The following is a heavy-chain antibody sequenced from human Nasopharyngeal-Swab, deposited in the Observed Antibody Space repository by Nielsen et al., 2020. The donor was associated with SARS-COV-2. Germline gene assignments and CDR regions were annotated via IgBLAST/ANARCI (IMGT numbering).Heavy chain of an antibody. V-gene: IGHV3-23*01. Sequence: GGSLRLSCAASGFTFSSYAMSWVRQAPGKGLEWVSAISGSGGSTYYADSVKGRFTIPRDNSKNTLYLQMNSLRAEDTAVYYCAKKGIVVVPAAGGLDPWGQGTLVTVSS. J-gene: IGHJ5*02. CDR3: AKKGIVVVPAAGGLDP. D-gene: IGHD2-2*01. CDR1: GFTFSSYA. CDR2: ISGSGGST.